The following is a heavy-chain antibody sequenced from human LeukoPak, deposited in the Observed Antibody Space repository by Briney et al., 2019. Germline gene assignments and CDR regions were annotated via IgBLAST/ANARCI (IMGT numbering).Heavy chain of an antibody. Sequence: SETPSLTCAVYGGSFSGYYWSWIRQPPGKGLEWIGEINHSGSTNYNPSLKSRVTISTDTSKNQFSLKLSSVTAADTAVYYCARGRRDGYTLYYMDVWGKGTKVTVSS. CDR2: INHSGST. V-gene: IGHV4-34*01. CDR3: ARGRRDGYTLYYMDV. J-gene: IGHJ6*03. D-gene: IGHD5-24*01. CDR1: GGSFSGYY.